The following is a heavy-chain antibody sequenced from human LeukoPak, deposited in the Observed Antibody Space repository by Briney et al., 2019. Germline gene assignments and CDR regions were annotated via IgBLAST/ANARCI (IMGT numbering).Heavy chain of an antibody. Sequence: SGGSLRLSCAASGFTFSNAWMSWVRQAPGKGLEWVGRIKRKTDGGTTDYAAPVKGRFTISRDDSKNTLYLQMNSLKTEDTAVYYCTTSDIVVVPAAVKGGEYYYYYYMDVWGKGTTVTVSS. D-gene: IGHD2-2*01. CDR3: TTSDIVVVPAAVKGGEYYYYYYMDV. CDR1: GFTFSNAW. V-gene: IGHV3-15*01. J-gene: IGHJ6*03. CDR2: IKRKTDGGTT.